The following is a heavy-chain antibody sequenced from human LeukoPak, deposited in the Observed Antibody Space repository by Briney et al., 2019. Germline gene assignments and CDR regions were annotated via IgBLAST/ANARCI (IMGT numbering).Heavy chain of an antibody. D-gene: IGHD2-21*02. J-gene: IGHJ4*02. V-gene: IGHV1-18*04. CDR1: GYTFTSYY. Sequence: ASVKVSCKASGYTFTSYYMHWVRQAPGQGLEWMGWISAYNGNTNYAQKLQGRVTMTTDTSTSTAYMELRSLRSDDTAVYYCARSGDIVVVTGTFDYWGQGTLVTVSS. CDR2: ISAYNGNT. CDR3: ARSGDIVVVTGTFDY.